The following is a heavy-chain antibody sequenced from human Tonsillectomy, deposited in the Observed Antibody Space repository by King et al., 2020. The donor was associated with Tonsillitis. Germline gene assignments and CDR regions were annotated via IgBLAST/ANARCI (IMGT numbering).Heavy chain of an antibody. CDR2: VNIDGNTR. CDR3: ARGWSEGFDP. CDR1: GFIFTNQW. Sequence: VQLVESGGTLVQPGGSLRLSCAASGFIFTNQWIHWVRQAPGKGLVWISRVNIDGNTRSYADCVKGRFTISRDNAGTTVFLQMNSLRVGDTAVYYCARGWSEGFDPWGQGTLVAVSS. V-gene: IGHV3-74*01. J-gene: IGHJ5*02. D-gene: IGHD3-3*01.